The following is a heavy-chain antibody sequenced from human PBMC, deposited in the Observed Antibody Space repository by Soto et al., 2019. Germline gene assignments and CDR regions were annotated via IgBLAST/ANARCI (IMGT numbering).Heavy chain of an antibody. CDR3: LRGVGWFDP. Sequence: EVQLVESGGGLVQPGGSLRLSCAASGFTFTIHWMTWVRQVPGKGLEWVANINQDGSEKNYVDSVKGRFTISRDNAKNSVYLQMNSLRAEDTALYHCLRGVGWFDPWGQGTLVTVSS. CDR2: INQDGSEK. CDR1: GFTFTIHW. J-gene: IGHJ5*02. D-gene: IGHD2-15*01. V-gene: IGHV3-7*01.